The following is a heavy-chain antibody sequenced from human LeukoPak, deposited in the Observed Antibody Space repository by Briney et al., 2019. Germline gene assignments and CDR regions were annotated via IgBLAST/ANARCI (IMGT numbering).Heavy chain of an antibody. CDR3: ARDSGRSSGYEYYFDY. Sequence: SETLSLTCAVYGGSFSGYYWSWIRQPPGKGLEWIGEINHSGSTNYNPSLKSRVTISVDTSKNQFSLKLSSVTAADTAVYYCARDSGRSSGYEYYFDYWGQGTLVTVSS. CDR1: GGSFSGYY. CDR2: INHSGST. D-gene: IGHD5-12*01. V-gene: IGHV4-34*09. J-gene: IGHJ4*02.